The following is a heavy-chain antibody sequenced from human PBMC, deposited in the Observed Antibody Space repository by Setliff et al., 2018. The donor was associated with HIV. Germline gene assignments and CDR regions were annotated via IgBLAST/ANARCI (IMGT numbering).Heavy chain of an antibody. J-gene: IGHJ6*02. CDR2: IYPGDSDT. CDR1: GYTFSNFW. Sequence: GESLKISCKASGYTFSNFWIAWVRHMPGKGLEWMGIIYPGDSDTRYSPSFQGQITISADKSISTAYLQWSSLKASDTAMYYCASSITVAAGRSHYYYALDVWGQGTLVTVSS. CDR3: ASSITVAAGRSHYYYALDV. D-gene: IGHD1-20*01. V-gene: IGHV5-51*01.